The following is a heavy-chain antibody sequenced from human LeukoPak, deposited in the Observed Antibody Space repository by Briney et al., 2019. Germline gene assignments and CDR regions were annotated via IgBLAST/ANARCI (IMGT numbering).Heavy chain of an antibody. V-gene: IGHV3-30*03. CDR2: VSSAGSST. D-gene: IGHD2-21*02. CDR3: AREFVVVTAMGGMDV. CDR1: GFTFNNYG. J-gene: IGHJ6*02. Sequence: PGGSLRLSCTASGFTFNNYGMHWVRQAPGKGLEWVAVVSSAGSSTHYVDSVKGRFTISRDNSKNTLYLQMNSLRAEDTAVYYCAREFVVVTAMGGMDVWGQGTTVTVSS.